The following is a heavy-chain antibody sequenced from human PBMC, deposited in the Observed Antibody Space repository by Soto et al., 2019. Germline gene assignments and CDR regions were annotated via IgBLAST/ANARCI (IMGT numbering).Heavy chain of an antibody. CDR1: GFSLRTSGMC. CDR2: VDWDGDK. CDR3: ARRAAYSSSYFFDY. V-gene: IGHV2-70*12. J-gene: IGHJ4*02. D-gene: IGHD6-6*01. Sequence: SGPTLVNPTQTLTLTCTFSGFSLRTSGMCVSWIRQPPGKALEWLALVDWDGDKYYNTSLKTRLTISRDTSKNQVVLTMTNMDPVDTATYYCARRAAYSSSYFFDYWGQGNLVTVSS.